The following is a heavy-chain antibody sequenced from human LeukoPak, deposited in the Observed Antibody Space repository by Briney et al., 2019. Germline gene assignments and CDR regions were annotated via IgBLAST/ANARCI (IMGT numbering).Heavy chain of an antibody. V-gene: IGHV3-23*01. CDR1: GFTFSSYA. Sequence: GGSLRLSCAASGFTFSSYAMSWVRQAPGKGLEWVSAISGSGGSTYYADSVKGRFTISRDNSKNTLYLQMNSLRAEDTAVYYCANSSLRSSGSKFGYWGQGTLVTVSS. CDR3: ANSSLRSSGSKFGY. D-gene: IGHD3-22*01. J-gene: IGHJ4*02. CDR2: ISGSGGST.